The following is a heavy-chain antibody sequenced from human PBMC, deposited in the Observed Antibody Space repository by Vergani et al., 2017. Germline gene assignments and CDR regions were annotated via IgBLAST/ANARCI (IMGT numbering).Heavy chain of an antibody. Sequence: EVQLVESGGGLVQPGGSLRLSCAASGFTVSSNYMSWVRQAPGKGLEWVSVIYSGGSTYYADSVKGRFTISRDNSKNTLYLQMNSLRAEDTAVYYCANALITIFGVVTAPGAFDIWGQGTMVTVSS. D-gene: IGHD3-3*01. CDR1: GFTVSSNY. V-gene: IGHV3-66*01. CDR3: ANALITIFGVVTAPGAFDI. J-gene: IGHJ3*02. CDR2: IYSGGST.